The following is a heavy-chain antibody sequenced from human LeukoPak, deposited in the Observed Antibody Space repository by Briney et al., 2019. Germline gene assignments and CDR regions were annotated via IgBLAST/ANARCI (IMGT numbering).Heavy chain of an antibody. J-gene: IGHJ6*02. Sequence: SDTLSLTCTVSGGSISAFYWSWIRQPAGKGLEWLGRIYPSGNTNSNPSLKSRVTMSVDTSKNQFSLKLSSVTAADTAVYYCARALRARITGTTASVYGMDVWGQGTTVTVSS. CDR2: IYPSGNT. V-gene: IGHV4-4*07. D-gene: IGHD1-20*01. CDR1: GGSISAFY. CDR3: ARALRARITGTTASVYGMDV.